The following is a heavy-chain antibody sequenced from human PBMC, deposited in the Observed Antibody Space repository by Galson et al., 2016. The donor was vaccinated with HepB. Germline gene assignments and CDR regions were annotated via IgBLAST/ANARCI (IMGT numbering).Heavy chain of an antibody. Sequence: SLRLSCAASGFTFSNYWMHWVRQAPGKGLVWVSRINSDGSSISYGDSVKGRFTISRDNAKNTLYMQMNSLRAEDTAVYYCGRGSYGSWGSAWYWGQGTLVTVSS. D-gene: IGHD1-26*01. CDR1: GFTFSNYW. V-gene: IGHV3-74*01. CDR3: GRGSYGSWGSAWY. CDR2: INSDGSSI. J-gene: IGHJ4*02.